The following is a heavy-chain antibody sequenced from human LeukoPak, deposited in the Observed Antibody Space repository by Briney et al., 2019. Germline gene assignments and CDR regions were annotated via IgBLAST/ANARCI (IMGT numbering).Heavy chain of an antibody. J-gene: IGHJ4*02. Sequence: SETLSLTCTVSGGSISSSSYYWGWIRQPPGKGLEWIGSIYYSGSTYYNPSLKSRVTISVDTSKNQFSLKLSSVTAADTAVYYCARTLLVRGEDYWGQGTLVTVSS. CDR1: GGSISSSSYY. V-gene: IGHV4-39*07. CDR3: ARTLLVRGEDY. D-gene: IGHD6-13*01. CDR2: IYYSGST.